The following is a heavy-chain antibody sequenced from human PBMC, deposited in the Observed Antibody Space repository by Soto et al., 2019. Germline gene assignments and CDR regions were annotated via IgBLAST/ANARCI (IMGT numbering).Heavy chain of an antibody. Sequence: ISSYYWSWIRQPAGKGLEWIGRIYTSGSTNYNPSLKSRVTMSVDTSKNQFSLKLSSVTAADTAVYYCARDRASVGATDAFDIWGQGTMVTVSS. CDR1: ISSYY. J-gene: IGHJ3*02. CDR2: IYTSGST. V-gene: IGHV4-4*07. CDR3: ARDRASVGATDAFDI. D-gene: IGHD1-26*01.